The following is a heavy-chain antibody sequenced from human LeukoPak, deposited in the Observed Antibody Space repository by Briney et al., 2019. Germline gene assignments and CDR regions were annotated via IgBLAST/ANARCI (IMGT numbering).Heavy chain of an antibody. CDR2: IYYSGTP. J-gene: IGHJ4*02. CDR1: GGSISGYY. V-gene: IGHV4-59*01. Sequence: MPSETLSLTCSVSGGSISGYYWSWIRQPPGKGLEWIGYIYYSGTPNYNPSLKSRVTISVDTSKNQFSLKLSSVTAADTAVYYCAREIVPADWGQGTLVTVSS. D-gene: IGHD2-2*01. CDR3: AREIVPAD.